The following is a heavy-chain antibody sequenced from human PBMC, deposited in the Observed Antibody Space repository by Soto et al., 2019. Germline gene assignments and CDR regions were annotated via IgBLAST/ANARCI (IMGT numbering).Heavy chain of an antibody. CDR3: ARVRGDWLLSQTLTYFDY. CDR2: IYYSGST. J-gene: IGHJ4*02. V-gene: IGHV4-59*01. CDR1: GGSISSYY. Sequence: PSETLSLTCTVSGGSISSYYWSWIRQPPGKGLEWIGYIYYSGSTNYNPSLKSRVTISVDTSKNQFSLKLSSVTAADTAVYYCARVRGDWLLSQTLTYFDYWGQGTLVTVSS. D-gene: IGHD3-9*01.